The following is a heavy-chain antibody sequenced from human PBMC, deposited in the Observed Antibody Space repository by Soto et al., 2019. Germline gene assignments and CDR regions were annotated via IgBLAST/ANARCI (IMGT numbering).Heavy chain of an antibody. CDR2: ISGSGGST. CDR1: GFTFSSYA. J-gene: IGHJ4*02. V-gene: IGHV3-23*01. D-gene: IGHD2-15*01. CDR3: AKIYGGTCYCDS. Sequence: GGSLRLSCAASGFTFSSYAMSWVRRAPGKGLEWVSTISGSGGSTYYADSLKGRFTISRDNSKNTLFLQMSSQRAEDTAVYYCAKIYGGTCYCDSWGQGTLVTVSS.